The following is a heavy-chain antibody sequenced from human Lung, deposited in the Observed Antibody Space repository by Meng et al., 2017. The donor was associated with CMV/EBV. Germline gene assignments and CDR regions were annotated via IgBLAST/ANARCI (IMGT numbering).Heavy chain of an antibody. Sequence: SXXVSXKASGGTFSSYAISWVRQAPGQGLEWMGGIIPIFGTANYAQKFQGRVTITTDESTSTAYMELSSLRSEDTAVYYCAGGYGSSTSSYNVYGMDIWXQGTTVTVSS. D-gene: IGHD2-2*02. V-gene: IGHV1-69*05. CDR2: IIPIFGTA. CDR1: GGTFSSYA. CDR3: AGGYGSSTSSYNVYGMDI. J-gene: IGHJ6*02.